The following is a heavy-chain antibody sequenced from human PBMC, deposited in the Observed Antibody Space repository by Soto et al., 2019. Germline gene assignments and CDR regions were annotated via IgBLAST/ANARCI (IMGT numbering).Heavy chain of an antibody. V-gene: IGHV1-69*02. Sequence: QVQLVQSGAEVKKPGSSVKVSCKASGGTFSSYTISWVRQAPGQGLEWMGRIIPILGIANYAQKFQGRVTITADKSTSTAYMELSSLRSEDTAVYYCAIRGYYYDSAFDYWGQGNLVTVSS. J-gene: IGHJ4*02. D-gene: IGHD3-22*01. CDR1: GGTFSSYT. CDR2: IIPILGIA. CDR3: AIRGYYYDSAFDY.